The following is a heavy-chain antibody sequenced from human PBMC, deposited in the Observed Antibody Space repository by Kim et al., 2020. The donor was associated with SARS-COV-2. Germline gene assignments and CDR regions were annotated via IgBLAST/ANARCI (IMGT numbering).Heavy chain of an antibody. J-gene: IGHJ6*01. CDR3: AREPLDSHGYIYYGMDV. CDR2: ISADSSVI. Sequence: GGSLRLSCAASGFTFSRYDMNWVRQAPGKGLEWVSYISADSSVIHYADSVKGRFTISRDNAKNSLFLQMNSLRAEDTSLYYCAREPLDSHGYIYYGMDV. V-gene: IGHV3-48*04. D-gene: IGHD5-18*01. CDR1: GFTFSRYD.